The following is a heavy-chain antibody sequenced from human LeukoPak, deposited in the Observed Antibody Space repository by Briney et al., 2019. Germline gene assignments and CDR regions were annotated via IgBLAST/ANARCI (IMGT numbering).Heavy chain of an antibody. CDR2: IKQDGSEE. V-gene: IGHV3-7*01. Sequence: GGSLRLSCAASGFIFSNYWMSGVRQPPGKGLEWVANIKQDGSEEYYVGSVKGRLTISRDNAKDSLYLQMNSLRAEDTAMYYCARCIAARPGDYFEHWGQGTLVTVSS. D-gene: IGHD6-6*01. CDR3: ARCIAARPGDYFEH. CDR1: GFIFSNYW. J-gene: IGHJ4*02.